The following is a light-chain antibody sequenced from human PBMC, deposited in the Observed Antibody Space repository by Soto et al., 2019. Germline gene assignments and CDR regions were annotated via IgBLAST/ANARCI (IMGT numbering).Light chain of an antibody. CDR2: GNS. V-gene: IGLV1-40*01. CDR3: QSYDSSLSGRVV. J-gene: IGLJ2*01. CDR1: SSNIGAGYD. Sequence: QSVLTQPPSVSGAPGQRVTISCTGSSSNIGAGYDVHWYQQLPGTGPKLLIYGNSNRPSGVPDRFSGSKSGTSASLAITGLQAEDEADYYCQSYDSSLSGRVVFGGGTKVTVL.